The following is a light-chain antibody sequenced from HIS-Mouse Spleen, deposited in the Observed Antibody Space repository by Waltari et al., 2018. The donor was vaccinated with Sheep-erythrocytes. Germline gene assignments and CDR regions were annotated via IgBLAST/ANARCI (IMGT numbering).Light chain of an antibody. Sequence: EIVLTQSPATLSLSPGERATLSCRASQSVSSYLAWYQQKPGQGPRLLIYDASNRATGIPARFSSSGSGTDFTLTISSLEPEDFAVYYCQQRSNWYTFGQGTKLEIK. CDR3: QQRSNWYT. V-gene: IGKV3-11*01. CDR1: QSVSSY. J-gene: IGKJ2*01. CDR2: DAS.